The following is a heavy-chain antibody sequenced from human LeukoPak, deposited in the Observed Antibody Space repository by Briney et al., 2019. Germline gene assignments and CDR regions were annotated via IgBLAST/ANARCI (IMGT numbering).Heavy chain of an antibody. CDR3: ASLDTAKQPLANH. J-gene: IGHJ5*02. CDR2: IREERGQE. D-gene: IGHD5-18*01. V-gene: IGHV3-7*03. Sequence: GGSLRLSCAGSGFTFDYYWMNWVRQAPGKGLEWVANIREERGQEYYVDSVKGRFTISKNSAKNSLYLQMNTLRVEDTAMYYCASLDTAKQPLANHWGQGTLVTVSS. CDR1: GFTFDYYW.